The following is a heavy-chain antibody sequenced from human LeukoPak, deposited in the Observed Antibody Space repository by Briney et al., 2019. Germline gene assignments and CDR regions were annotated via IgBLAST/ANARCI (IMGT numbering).Heavy chain of an antibody. CDR1: GGSISSYY. D-gene: IGHD1-26*01. V-gene: IGHV4-59*01. Sequence: SETLSLTCTVSGGSISSYYWSWIRQPPGKGLEWIGYIYYSGSTNYNPSLKSRVTISVDTCKNQFSLKLSSVTAADTAVYYCARESSYRGLDYWGQGTLWSVSS. J-gene: IGHJ4*02. CDR3: ARESSYRGLDY. CDR2: IYYSGST.